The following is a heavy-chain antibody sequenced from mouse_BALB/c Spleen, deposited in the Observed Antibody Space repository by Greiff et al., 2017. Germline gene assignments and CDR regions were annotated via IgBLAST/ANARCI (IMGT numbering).Heavy chain of an antibody. Sequence: EVMLVESGGGLVKPGGSLKLSCAASGFAFSSYDMSWVRQTPEKRLEWVAYISSGGGSTYYPDTVKGRFTISRDNAKNTLYLQMSSLKSEDTAMYYCARQYGNYDYAMDYWGQGTSVTVSS. V-gene: IGHV5-12-1*01. CDR3: ARQYGNYDYAMDY. CDR2: ISSGGGST. CDR1: GFAFSSYD. D-gene: IGHD2-1*01. J-gene: IGHJ4*01.